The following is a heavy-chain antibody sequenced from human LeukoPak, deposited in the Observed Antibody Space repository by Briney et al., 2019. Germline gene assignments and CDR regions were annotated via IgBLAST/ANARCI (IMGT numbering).Heavy chain of an antibody. CDR1: GGSISNYY. CDR3: LGDPATAIHSAHYYYVDV. Sequence: SETLSLTCTVSGGSISNYYWSCIRQPAAKGLDGIGRIYTSGCTNYNPSLNSRVTISVDRSKNQFSLKLSSVTAADTAVYFCLGDPATAIHSAHYYYVDVWGKGTTVTVSS. CDR2: IYTSGCT. J-gene: IGHJ6*03. D-gene: IGHD2-2*02. V-gene: IGHV4-4*07.